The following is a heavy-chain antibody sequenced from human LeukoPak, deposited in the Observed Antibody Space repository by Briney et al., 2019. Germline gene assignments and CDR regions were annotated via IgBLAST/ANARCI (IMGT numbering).Heavy chain of an antibody. D-gene: IGHD3-10*01. CDR3: ATDLMVRERFDY. Sequence: ASVKVSCKVSGYTLTELSMHWVRQAPGKGLEWMGGFDPEDGETIYAQKFQGSVTMTEDTSTDTAYMELSSLRSEDTAVYYCATDLMVRERFDYWGQGTLVTVSS. CDR1: GYTLTELS. V-gene: IGHV1-24*01. J-gene: IGHJ4*02. CDR2: FDPEDGET.